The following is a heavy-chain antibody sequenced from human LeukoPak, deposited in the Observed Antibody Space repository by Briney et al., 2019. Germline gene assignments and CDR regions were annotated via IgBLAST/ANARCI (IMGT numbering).Heavy chain of an antibody. V-gene: IGHV4-34*01. Sequence: SETLSLTCAVYGGSSSGYYWSWIRQPPGKGLEWIGEINHSGSTNYNPSLKSRVTISVDTSKNQFSLKLSSVTAADTAVYYCARASVRYFDWLIPPQFFFDYWGQGTLVTVSS. D-gene: IGHD3-9*01. J-gene: IGHJ4*02. CDR2: INHSGST. CDR1: GGSSSGYY. CDR3: ARASVRYFDWLIPPQFFFDY.